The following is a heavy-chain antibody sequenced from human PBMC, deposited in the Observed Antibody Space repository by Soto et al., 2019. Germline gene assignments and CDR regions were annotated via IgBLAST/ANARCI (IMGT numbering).Heavy chain of an antibody. V-gene: IGHV3-21*01. J-gene: IGHJ3*02. CDR3: ARVTDYYDSREAFDI. D-gene: IGHD3-22*01. CDR2: ISSSSSYI. Sequence: GGSLRLSCAASGFTFSSYSMNWVRQAPGKGLEWVSSISSSSSYIYYADSVKGRFTISRDNAKNSLYLQMNSLRAEDTAVYYCARVTDYYDSREAFDIWGQGTMVTVSS. CDR1: GFTFSSYS.